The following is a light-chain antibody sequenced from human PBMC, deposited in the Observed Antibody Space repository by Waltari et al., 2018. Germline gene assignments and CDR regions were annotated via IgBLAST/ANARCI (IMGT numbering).Light chain of an antibody. Sequence: EILLTQSPGTLSLSPGERATLSCRASQSVTRALAWYQQTPGQAPRLLIYGASNRATGIPDRFSGSGSGTDFSLTISRLGPEDFAVYYCQHYVRLPATFGQGTKVEIK. J-gene: IGKJ1*01. CDR3: QHYVRLPAT. V-gene: IGKV3-20*01. CDR2: GAS. CDR1: QSVTRAL.